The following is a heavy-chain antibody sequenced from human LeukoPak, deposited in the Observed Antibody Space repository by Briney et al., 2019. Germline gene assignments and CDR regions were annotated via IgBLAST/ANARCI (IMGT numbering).Heavy chain of an antibody. D-gene: IGHD3-10*02. CDR1: GFTFSSYW. Sequence: GGSLRLSCEASGFTFSSYWMSWVRQAPGKGLEWVSLAGWAGGTTYYSDSVRGRFTISRDSGKNSVYLQMNSLTTDDTAFYFCAKELDTMFFDYWGQGALVTVSS. V-gene: IGHV3-43*01. CDR2: AGWAGGTT. J-gene: IGHJ4*02. CDR3: AKELDTMFFDY.